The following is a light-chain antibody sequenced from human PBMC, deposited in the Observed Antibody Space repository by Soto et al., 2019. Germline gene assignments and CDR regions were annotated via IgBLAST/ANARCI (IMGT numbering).Light chain of an antibody. CDR3: QKNNCAPLF. Sequence: DIQMTQSPSSLSASVGDRVTITCRASQGINHYLAWFQQKPGKVPKLLIYATSTLQSGVPSRFSGSGFGTDFPLTISSLHAEDVATYYCQKNNCAPLFFGGGTKVEIK. J-gene: IGKJ4*01. V-gene: IGKV1-27*01. CDR1: QGINHY. CDR2: ATS.